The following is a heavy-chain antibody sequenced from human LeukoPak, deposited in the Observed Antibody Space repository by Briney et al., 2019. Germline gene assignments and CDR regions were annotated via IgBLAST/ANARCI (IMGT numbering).Heavy chain of an antibody. Sequence: KASQTLSLTCAVSGGSISSGGYSWSWIRQPPGKGLEWIGYIYYSGSTNYNPSLKSRVTISVDTSKNQFSLKLSSVTAADTAVYYCARHEHGGDRALSNDYWGQGTLVTVSS. J-gene: IGHJ4*02. CDR2: IYYSGST. D-gene: IGHD2-21*02. CDR3: ARHEHGGDRALSNDY. CDR1: GGSISSGGYS. V-gene: IGHV4-30-4*07.